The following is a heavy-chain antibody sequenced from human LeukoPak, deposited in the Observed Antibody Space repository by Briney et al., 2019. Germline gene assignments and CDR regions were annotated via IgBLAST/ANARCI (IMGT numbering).Heavy chain of an antibody. D-gene: IGHD5-24*01. Sequence: GGSLRLSCAASGFTFSSYWMSWVRQAPGKGLEWVANIKQDGSEKYYVDSVKGRFTISRDNAKNTLYLQMSTLRAEDTAVYYCARDRLDGYSQCDFWGQGTLVTVSP. CDR1: GFTFSSYW. V-gene: IGHV3-7*01. J-gene: IGHJ4*02. CDR2: IKQDGSEK. CDR3: ARDRLDGYSQCDF.